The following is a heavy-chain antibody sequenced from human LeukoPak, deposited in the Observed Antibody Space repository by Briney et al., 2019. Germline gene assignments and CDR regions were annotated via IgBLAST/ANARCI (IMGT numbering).Heavy chain of an antibody. CDR3: ARDPGGNYPYSWFDP. V-gene: IGHV4-4*07. CDR2: IYTSGST. Sequence: PSETLSLTCTVSGGSISSYYWSWIRQPAGKGLEWIGRIYTSGSTNYNPSLKSRVTMSVDTSKNQFSLKLRSVTPADTAVYYCARDPGGNYPYSWFDPWGQGTLVTVSS. CDR1: GGSISSYY. D-gene: IGHD1-7*01. J-gene: IGHJ5*02.